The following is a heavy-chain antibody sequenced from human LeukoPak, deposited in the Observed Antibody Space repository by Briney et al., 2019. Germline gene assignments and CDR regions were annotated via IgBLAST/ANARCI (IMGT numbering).Heavy chain of an antibody. CDR2: VSSTGHI. Sequence: GGSLRLSCAASGFSVSYYNMDWVRQAPGKGLEWVSSVSSTGHIYYADSVKGRFTVSSDNAKNSLSLEMDSLRAEDTAVYYCARGNYFDFWGQGSPVTVSS. CDR3: ARGNYFDF. V-gene: IGHV3-69-1*01. J-gene: IGHJ4*02. CDR1: GFSVSYYN.